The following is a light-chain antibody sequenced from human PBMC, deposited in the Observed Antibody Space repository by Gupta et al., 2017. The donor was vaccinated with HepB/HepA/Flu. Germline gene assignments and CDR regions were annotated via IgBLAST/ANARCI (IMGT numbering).Light chain of an antibody. CDR2: RNN. Sequence: QSVLTQPPSASGTPGQRVTISCSGSSSNIGKYNVYWYQQVPGTAPKLLIYRNNQRPARVPDRFSGAKSGTAASLAISGLRAEDEADYYCAAWDDSLWGVFGGGTKLTVL. CDR1: SSNIGKYN. J-gene: IGLJ2*01. CDR3: AAWDDSLWGV. V-gene: IGLV1-47*01.